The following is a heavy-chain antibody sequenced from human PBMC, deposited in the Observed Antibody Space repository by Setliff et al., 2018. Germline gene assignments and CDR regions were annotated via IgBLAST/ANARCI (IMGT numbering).Heavy chain of an antibody. CDR3: ARADSDSYYPYYFDF. J-gene: IGHJ4*02. D-gene: IGHD3-22*01. CDR1: GFTLRKHA. Sequence: HPGGSLRLSCTASGFTLRKHALAWVRQAPGKGLQWVSSVSGSGMTRDYTDSVKGRFTVSRDSSQNKIHLQMDSLRAEDTGKYFCARADSDSYYPYYFDFWGQGVLVTVSS. V-gene: IGHV3-23*01. CDR2: VSGSGMTR.